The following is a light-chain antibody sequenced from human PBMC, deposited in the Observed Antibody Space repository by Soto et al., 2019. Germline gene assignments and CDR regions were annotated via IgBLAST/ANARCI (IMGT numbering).Light chain of an antibody. J-gene: IGKJ4*01. CDR3: QQYGSSPN. Sequence: EIVLTQSPGTLSLSPGERATLSCRACQSVSSSYLAWYQQKPGQAPRLLIYGASSRATGIPDRFSGSGSGTDFTLTISRLEPEDFAVYYCQQYGSSPNFGGGTKVEIK. CDR2: GAS. CDR1: QSVSSSY. V-gene: IGKV3-20*01.